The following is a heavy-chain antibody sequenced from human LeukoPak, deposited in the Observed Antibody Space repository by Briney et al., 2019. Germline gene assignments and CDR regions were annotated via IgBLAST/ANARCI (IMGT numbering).Heavy chain of an antibody. J-gene: IGHJ4*02. Sequence: SETLSLTCTVSGGSISSYYWSWIRQPPGKGLEWIGYIYYSGNTNYNPSLKSRVTISVVTSKNQFSLKLSSVTAADTAVYYCATYDSSENFDYWGQGTLVTVSS. D-gene: IGHD3-22*01. CDR3: ATYDSSENFDY. CDR2: IYYSGNT. CDR1: GGSISSYY. V-gene: IGHV4-59*08.